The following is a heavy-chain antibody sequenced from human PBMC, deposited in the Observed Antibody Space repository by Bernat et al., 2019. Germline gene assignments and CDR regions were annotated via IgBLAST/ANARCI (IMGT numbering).Heavy chain of an antibody. CDR1: GFTFSSYW. D-gene: IGHD2-8*01. J-gene: IGHJ4*02. Sequence: EVQLVESGGGLVQPGGSLRLSCAASGFTFSSYWMHWGRQAPGKGLVWVSRMKSDGSSTNYADSVKDQFTISRDNATNTLYLQMNSLRAEDTAVYYCASSTSGVSCYSWGQGTLVTVSS. CDR3: ASSTSGVSCYS. CDR2: MKSDGSST. V-gene: IGHV3-74*01.